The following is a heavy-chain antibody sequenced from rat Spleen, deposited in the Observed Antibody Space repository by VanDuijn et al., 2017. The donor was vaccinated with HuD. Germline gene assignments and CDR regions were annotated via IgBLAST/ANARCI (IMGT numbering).Heavy chain of an antibody. CDR2: ISSGGDT. Sequence: QVQLKESGPGLVQPSQTLSLTCTVSGFSLSHYAVIWVRQPPGKGLEWIAAISSGGDTYYSSSLKSRLSISRDTSKNQVFLKMNSLQTDDTGTYYCTREDSGDGDFDYWGQGVMVTVSS. CDR1: GFSLSHYA. V-gene: IGHV2-6*01. D-gene: IGHD1-1*01. CDR3: TREDSGDGDFDY. J-gene: IGHJ2*01.